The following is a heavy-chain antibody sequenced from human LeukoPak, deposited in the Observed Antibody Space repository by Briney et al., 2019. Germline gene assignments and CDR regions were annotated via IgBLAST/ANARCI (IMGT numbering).Heavy chain of an antibody. Sequence: PSETLSLTCTVSGYSISSGYYWGWIRQPPGKGLEWIGSIYHSGSTYYNPSLKSRVTISVDTSKNQFSLKLSSVTAADTAVYYCARASWHNWFDPWGQGTLVTVSS. CDR3: ARASWHNWFDP. D-gene: IGHD2-2*01. J-gene: IGHJ5*02. CDR2: IYHSGST. V-gene: IGHV4-38-2*02. CDR1: GYSISSGYY.